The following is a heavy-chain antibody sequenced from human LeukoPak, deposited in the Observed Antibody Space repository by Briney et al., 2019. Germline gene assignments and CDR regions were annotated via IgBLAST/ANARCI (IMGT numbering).Heavy chain of an antibody. Sequence: GGSLRLSCAASGFTFSSYAMSWVRQAPGKGLEWVSAITSSGGSTYYVDSVKGRFTISRDNSKNTLYLQVNSLRAEDTAVYYRAKRYYYDNSGLWDSWGQGTLVTVSS. CDR1: GFTFSSYA. D-gene: IGHD3-22*01. CDR2: ITSSGGST. CDR3: AKRYYYDNSGLWDS. V-gene: IGHV3-23*01. J-gene: IGHJ4*02.